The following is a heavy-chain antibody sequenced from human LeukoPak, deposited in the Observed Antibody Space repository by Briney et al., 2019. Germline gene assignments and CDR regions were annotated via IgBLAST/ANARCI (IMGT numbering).Heavy chain of an antibody. D-gene: IGHD2-15*01. J-gene: IGHJ4*02. CDR3: ARGDCSGGSCYSSGGLAYGY. Sequence: SGTLSLTCAVSGDSISNTNWWSWVRQPPGKGLEWIGEIYHSGTTNYNPSLKSRVTISEDKSKNQFSLKLSSVTAADTAVYYCARGDCSGGSCYSSGGLAYGYWGQGTLVTVSS. V-gene: IGHV4-4*02. CDR1: GDSISNTNW. CDR2: IYHSGTT.